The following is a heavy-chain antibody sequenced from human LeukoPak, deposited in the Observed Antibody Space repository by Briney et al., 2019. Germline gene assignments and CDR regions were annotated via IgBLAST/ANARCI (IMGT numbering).Heavy chain of an antibody. Sequence: ASVKVSCKASGGTFSTYAISWVRQAPGQGLEWMGGIIPIFGTANDAQKFQGRVTITADEPTSTAYMELSSLRSEDTAVYYRARGLIAVAGIPFDYWGQGTLVTVSS. J-gene: IGHJ4*02. CDR1: GGTFSTYA. D-gene: IGHD6-19*01. CDR3: ARGLIAVAGIPFDY. CDR2: IIPIFGTA. V-gene: IGHV1-69*01.